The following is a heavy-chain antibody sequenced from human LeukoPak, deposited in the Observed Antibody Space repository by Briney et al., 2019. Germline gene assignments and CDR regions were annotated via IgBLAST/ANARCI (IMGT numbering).Heavy chain of an antibody. CDR1: GFTFSNYV. CDR3: ARGSSSLYHYMDV. J-gene: IGHJ6*03. CDR2: ISVTGGST. D-gene: IGHD2-2*01. V-gene: IGHV3-23*01. Sequence: GGSVRLSCAASGFTFSNYVMNWVRQAPGKGLEWVSGISVTGGSTYSAESVKGRFTISRDNSKNTLYLQMNSLRTEDTAVFYCARGSSSLYHYMDVWGRGTAVSVS.